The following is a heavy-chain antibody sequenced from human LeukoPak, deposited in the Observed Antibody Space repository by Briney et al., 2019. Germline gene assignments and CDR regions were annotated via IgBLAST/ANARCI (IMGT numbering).Heavy chain of an antibody. CDR2: TRPDGSET. J-gene: IGHJ4*02. Sequence: AAAVVICKNVGISGGRQAKRKGLEWVANTRPDGSETYYVDSVRGRFTVSRDNAKNSLYLQMNTLRVEDTAVYFCARDASGYYDSWGQGTLVTVSS. D-gene: IGHD3-22*01. CDR1: VVICKNVG. V-gene: IGHV3-7*01. CDR3: ARDASGYYDS.